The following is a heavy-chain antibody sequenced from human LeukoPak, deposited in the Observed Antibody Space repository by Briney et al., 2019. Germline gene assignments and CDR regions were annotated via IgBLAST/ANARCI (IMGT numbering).Heavy chain of an antibody. V-gene: IGHV4-59*01. Sequence: SETQSLTCTVSGGSISSYYWSWIRQPPGKVLEWIGYIYYSGSTNYNPSLKSRVTISVDTSKNQFSLKLSSVTAADTAVYYCARYTDDAFDIWGQGTMVTVSS. CDR1: GGSISSYY. CDR3: ARYTDDAFDI. CDR2: IYYSGST. J-gene: IGHJ3*02.